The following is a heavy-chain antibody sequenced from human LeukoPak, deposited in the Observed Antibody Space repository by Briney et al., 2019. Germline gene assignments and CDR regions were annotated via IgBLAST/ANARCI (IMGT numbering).Heavy chain of an antibody. CDR1: GFTFSRYA. Sequence: PGGSLRLSCAASGFTFSRYAMSWVRQAPGKGLEWVSSISGSGGSTYYADSVKGRFIISRDNSKNTLYLQVNSLRAEDTAVYYCAKAGYSTSSSFDYWGQGTLVTVSS. J-gene: IGHJ4*02. CDR3: AKAGYSTSSSFDY. V-gene: IGHV3-23*01. CDR2: ISGSGGST. D-gene: IGHD6-6*01.